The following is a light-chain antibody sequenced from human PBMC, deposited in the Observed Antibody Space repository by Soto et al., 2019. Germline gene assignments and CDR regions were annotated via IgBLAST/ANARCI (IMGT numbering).Light chain of an antibody. V-gene: IGKV1-27*01. Sequence: DIPVTQSPSSLSASVGDRVTITCRASQGIYDLLAWYQQKPGKVPKLLIYAASTLQSGVPSRFSGSGSGTDFTLTISSLQPEDVATYFCQKYDSAPLTFGGGTKVEIK. CDR1: QGIYDL. J-gene: IGKJ4*01. CDR3: QKYDSAPLT. CDR2: AAS.